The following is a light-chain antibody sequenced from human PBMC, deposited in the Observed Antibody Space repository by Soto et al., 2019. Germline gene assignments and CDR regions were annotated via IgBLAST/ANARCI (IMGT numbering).Light chain of an antibody. CDR2: DAS. CDR3: QQTYSTPIT. J-gene: IGKJ5*01. Sequence: DIQMTQSPSTLSASVGDRFTITCRASQSISSWLAWYQQKPGKAPKLLIYDASSLESGVPSRFSGSGSGTDFTLSISSLQPEDFGTYYCQQTYSTPITFGQGTRLEI. CDR1: QSISSW. V-gene: IGKV1-5*01.